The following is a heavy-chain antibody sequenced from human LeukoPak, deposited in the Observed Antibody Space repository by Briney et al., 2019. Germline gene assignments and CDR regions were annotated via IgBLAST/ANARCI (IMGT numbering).Heavy chain of an antibody. J-gene: IGHJ6*03. D-gene: IGHD3-16*01. CDR3: ARHGGYYYMDV. CDR2: IYYSGST. CDR1: GGSISSYY. Sequence: SETLSLTCTVSGGSISSYYWSWIRQPPGKGLEWIGYIYYSGSTNYNPSLKSRLTISVDTSKNQFSLKLSSVTAADTAVYYCARHGGYYYMDVWGKGTTVTVSS. V-gene: IGHV4-59*01.